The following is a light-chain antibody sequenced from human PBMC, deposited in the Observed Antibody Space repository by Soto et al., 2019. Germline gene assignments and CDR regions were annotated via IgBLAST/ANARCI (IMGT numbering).Light chain of an antibody. CDR2: GAS. CDR3: QQYNNWPPSIT. CDR1: ESVSSN. J-gene: IGKJ5*01. V-gene: IGKV3-15*01. Sequence: ELVLTQSPGTLSLSPGDSATLSCRASESVSSNLAWYQQKPDQAPRLLIYGASTRATGIPARFSGSGSGTEFTLTISSLQSEDFAVYYCQQYNNWPPSITFGQGTRLEIK.